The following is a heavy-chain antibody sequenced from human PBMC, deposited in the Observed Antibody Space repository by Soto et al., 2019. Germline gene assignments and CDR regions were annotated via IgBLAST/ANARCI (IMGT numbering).Heavy chain of an antibody. D-gene: IGHD3-22*01. CDR3: ARDRGPSSGYYPYWFDP. J-gene: IGHJ5*02. CDR2: IIPIFGTA. Sequence: QVQLVQSGAEVKKPGSSVKVSCKASGGTFSSYAISWVRQAPGQGLEWMGEIIPIFGTANYAQKFQGRVTITAVESTSTAYMELSSVRSEDTAVYYCARDRGPSSGYYPYWFDPWGQGTLVTVSS. V-gene: IGHV1-69*12. CDR1: GGTFSSYA.